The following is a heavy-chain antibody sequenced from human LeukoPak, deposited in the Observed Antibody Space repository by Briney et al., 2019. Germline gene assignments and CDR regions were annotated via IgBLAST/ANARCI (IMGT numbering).Heavy chain of an antibody. D-gene: IGHD3-10*01. Sequence: SVKVSCKASGGTFSSYAISWVRQAPGQGLEWMGWINPNSGGTNYAQKFQGRVTITADKSTSTAYMELSSLRSEDTAVYYCARDRSMVRVLFDYWGQGTLVTVSS. V-gene: IGHV1-69*10. CDR2: INPNSGGT. CDR1: GGTFSSYA. CDR3: ARDRSMVRVLFDY. J-gene: IGHJ4*02.